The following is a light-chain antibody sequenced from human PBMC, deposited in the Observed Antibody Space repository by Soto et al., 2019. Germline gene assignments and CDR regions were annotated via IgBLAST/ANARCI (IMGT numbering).Light chain of an antibody. J-gene: IGKJ4*01. CDR2: YAF. CDR3: QQHYTVPLT. CDR1: QGIGSF. Sequence: AIRMTQSPFSLSASVGDKVTIPCWASQGIGSFLAWFQQNPTKAPNFFIYYAFSFQSGVPSRFSGSGSGTDFTLTISSLQPEDFATYYCQQHYTVPLTFGGGTKVEIK. V-gene: IGKV1D-43*01.